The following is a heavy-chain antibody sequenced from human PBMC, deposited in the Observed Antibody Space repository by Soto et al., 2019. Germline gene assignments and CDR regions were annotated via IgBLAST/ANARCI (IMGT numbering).Heavy chain of an antibody. V-gene: IGHV1-69*13. J-gene: IGHJ6*02. CDR3: ARDPKGWDSRGIRRGVFYYYYGMDV. CDR1: GGTFISYA. D-gene: IGHD3-22*01. Sequence: SVKVSCKASGGTFISYAISWVRQAPGQGLEWMGGIIPIFGTANYAQKFQGRVTITADESTSTAYMELSSLRSEDTAVYYCARDPKGWDSRGIRRGVFYYYYGMDVWGQGTTVTVSS. CDR2: IIPIFGTA.